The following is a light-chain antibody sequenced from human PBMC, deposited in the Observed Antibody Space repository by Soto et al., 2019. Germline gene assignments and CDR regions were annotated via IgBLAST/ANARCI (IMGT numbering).Light chain of an antibody. CDR3: STWDASLSGRV. J-gene: IGLJ3*02. CDR2: SGD. V-gene: IGLV1-47*02. CDR1: SSNIGNNF. Sequence: QSVLPQPPSASGTPGQKVTISCSGASSNIGNNFVSWYQQVPGTAPKLLIYSGDQRPSGVPDRVSGSKSGTSASLAISGLRSEDEADYYCSTWDASLSGRVFGGGTKRTLL.